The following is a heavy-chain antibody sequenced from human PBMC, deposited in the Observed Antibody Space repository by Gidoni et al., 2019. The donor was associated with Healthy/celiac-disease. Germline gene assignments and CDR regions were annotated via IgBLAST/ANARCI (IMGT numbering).Heavy chain of an antibody. Sequence: EVPLVESGGGLVKPGGSLRLSFAASGFTFSSYSMNWVRQAPGKGLEWVSSISSSSSYIYYADSVKGRFTISRDNAKNSLYLQMNSLRAEDTAVYYCAREGKGIAAALGMDVWGQGTTVTVSS. CDR1: GFTFSSYS. CDR2: ISSSSSYI. D-gene: IGHD6-13*01. V-gene: IGHV3-21*01. J-gene: IGHJ6*02. CDR3: AREGKGIAAALGMDV.